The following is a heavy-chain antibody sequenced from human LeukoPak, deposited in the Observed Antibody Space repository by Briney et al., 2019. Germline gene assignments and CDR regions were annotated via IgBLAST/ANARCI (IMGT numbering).Heavy chain of an antibody. CDR2: ISAYNGNT. V-gene: IGHV1-18*04. D-gene: IGHD6-6*01. CDR1: GYTFTGYY. Sequence: ASVKVSCKASGYTFTGYYMHWVRQAPGQGLEWMGWISAYNGNTNYAQKLQGRVTMTTDTSTSTAYMELRSLRSDDTAVYYCARGWRSTYSLDIWGQGTMVTVSS. J-gene: IGHJ3*02. CDR3: ARGWRSTYSLDI.